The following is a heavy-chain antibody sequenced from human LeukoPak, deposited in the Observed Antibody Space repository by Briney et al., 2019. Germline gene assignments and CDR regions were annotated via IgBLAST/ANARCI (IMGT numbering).Heavy chain of an antibody. CDR2: IRSKAYGGTT. V-gene: IGHV3-49*04. CDR1: GFTFGDYA. Sequence: PGGSLRPSCTASGFTFGDYAMSWVRQAPGKGLEWVGFIRSKAYGGTTEYAASVKGRFTISRDDSKSIAYLQMNSLKTEDTAVYYCTREYDYGDYYYGMDVWGQGTTVTVSS. J-gene: IGHJ6*02. D-gene: IGHD4-17*01. CDR3: TREYDYGDYYYGMDV.